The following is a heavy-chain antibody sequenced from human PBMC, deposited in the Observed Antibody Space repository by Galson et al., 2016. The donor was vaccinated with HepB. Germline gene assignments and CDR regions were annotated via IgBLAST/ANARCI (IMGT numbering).Heavy chain of an antibody. V-gene: IGHV3-21*01. CDR1: GSTFSSYS. Sequence: SLRLSCAASGSTFSSYSMNWVRQAPGKGLDWVSSISSGSSYIYYADSVKGRFTISRDNAKNSLYLQMNSLRAEDTAVYYCARLILTYDFWSHYAMDVWGKGTTVTVSS. D-gene: IGHD3-3*01. J-gene: IGHJ6*04. CDR3: ARLILTYDFWSHYAMDV. CDR2: ISSGSSYI.